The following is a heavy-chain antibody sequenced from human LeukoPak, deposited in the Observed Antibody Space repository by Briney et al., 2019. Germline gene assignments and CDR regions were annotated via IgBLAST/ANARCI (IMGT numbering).Heavy chain of an antibody. J-gene: IGHJ4*02. CDR1: GGTFSSYA. CDR2: IIPILGIA. V-gene: IGHV1-69*04. D-gene: IGHD3-10*01. CDR3: AREEESITMVRGVTLVDY. Sequence: SVKVSCKASGGTFSSYAISWVRQAPGQGLEWMGRIIPILGIANYAQKFQGRLTITADKATSTAYMELSSLRSEDTAVYYCAREEESITMVRGVTLVDYWGQGTLVTVSS.